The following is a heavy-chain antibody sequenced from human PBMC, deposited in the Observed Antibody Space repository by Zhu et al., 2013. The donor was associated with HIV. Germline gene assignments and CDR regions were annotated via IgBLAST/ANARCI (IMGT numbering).Heavy chain of an antibody. V-gene: IGHV4-59*01. CDR1: GGSISSYY. J-gene: IGHJ3*02. D-gene: IGHD1-26*01. CDR3: ARERVSELPRVLDAFDI. Sequence: VQLQESGPGLVKPSETLSLTCTVSGGSISSYYWSWIRQPPGKGLEWIGYIYYSGSTNYNPSLKSRVTISVDTSKNQFSLKLSSVTAADTAVYYCARERVSELPRVLDAFDIWGQGTMVTVSS. CDR2: IYYSGST.